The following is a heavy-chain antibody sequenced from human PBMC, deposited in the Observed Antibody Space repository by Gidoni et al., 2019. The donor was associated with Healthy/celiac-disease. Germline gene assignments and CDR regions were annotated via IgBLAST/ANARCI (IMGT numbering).Heavy chain of an antibody. J-gene: IGHJ4*01. CDR2: IWYDGINK. Sequence: QVQLVESVGGVVQPERSLRLSCAASGFTFSIYGMHWVRQASGKGLEWVAVIWYDGINKYYAYSVKVRLTISRDNSKNTLYLQMNRMRAEDTAVYYGARDRSGLLDYWGHGTLVTVSS. CDR1: GFTFSIYG. CDR3: ARDRSGLLDY. V-gene: IGHV3-33*01. D-gene: IGHD3-3*01.